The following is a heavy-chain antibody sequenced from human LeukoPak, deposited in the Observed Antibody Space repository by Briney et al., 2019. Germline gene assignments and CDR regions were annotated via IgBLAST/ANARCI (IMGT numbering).Heavy chain of an antibody. Sequence: GASVKVSCKASGYTFTGYYMHWVRQAPGQGLEWMGWINPNSGGTNYAQKFQGWVTMTRDTSISTAYMELSRLRSDDTAVYYCARTPTRSIRILRWPSVEYYFDYWGQGTLVTVSS. D-gene: IGHD4-23*01. CDR3: ARTPTRSIRILRWPSVEYYFDY. J-gene: IGHJ4*02. V-gene: IGHV1-2*04. CDR2: INPNSGGT. CDR1: GYTFTGYY.